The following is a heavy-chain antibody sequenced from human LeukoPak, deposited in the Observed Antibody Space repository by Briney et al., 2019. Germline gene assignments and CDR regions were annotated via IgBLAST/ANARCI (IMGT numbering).Heavy chain of an antibody. J-gene: IGHJ4*02. D-gene: IGHD3-16*01. Sequence: ASVKVSCKASGYTFTSYDINWVRQATGQGLEWMGWMNPNSGNTGYAQKFQGRVTMTRDMSTSTVYMELSSLRSEDTAVYYCARDNDSRDPPHFDYWGQGTLVTVSS. V-gene: IGHV1-8*02. CDR1: GYTFTSYD. CDR2: MNPNSGNT. CDR3: ARDNDSRDPPHFDY.